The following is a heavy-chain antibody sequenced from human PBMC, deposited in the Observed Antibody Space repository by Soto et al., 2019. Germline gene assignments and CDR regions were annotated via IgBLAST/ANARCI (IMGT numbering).Heavy chain of an antibody. D-gene: IGHD6-19*01. J-gene: IGHJ6*02. V-gene: IGHV3-9*01. CDR3: AKAVAGNYYGMDV. CDR1: GFTFDDYG. CDR2: ISWSAGGI. Sequence: GGSLRLSCAASGFTFDDYGMHWVRQAPGKGLEWVSGISWSAGGIGYADSVKGRFTISRDNAKNSLYSQMNSLSGEDTALYYCAKAVAGNYYGMDVWGQGTTVTVSS.